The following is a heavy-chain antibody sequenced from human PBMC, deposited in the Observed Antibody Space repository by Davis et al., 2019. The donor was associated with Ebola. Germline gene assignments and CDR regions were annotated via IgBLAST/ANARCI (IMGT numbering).Heavy chain of an antibody. V-gene: IGHV3-23*01. Sequence: GESLKISCAASGFTFSSHAMSWVRQAPGKGLEWVPTISGSGGSTYYADSVKGRFTISRDNSKNTLYLQMNSLRAEDTAVYYCAREYVVQGVISYGMDVWGQGTTVTVSS. CDR3: AREYVVQGVISYGMDV. CDR2: ISGSGGST. D-gene: IGHD3-10*01. J-gene: IGHJ6*02. CDR1: GFTFSSHA.